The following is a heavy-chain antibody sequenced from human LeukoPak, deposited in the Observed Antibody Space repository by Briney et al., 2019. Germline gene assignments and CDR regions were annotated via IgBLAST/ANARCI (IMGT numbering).Heavy chain of an antibody. CDR3: ARMPPRYAITMIVKGVPGLYAFDI. J-gene: IGHJ3*02. D-gene: IGHD3-22*01. CDR2: FNPNSGGT. V-gene: IGHV1-2*02. Sequence: ASVKVSCKASGDSFTDYYIHWVRQAPGQRLEWMAWFNPNSGGTRFAQNFQGRVTMTRDASISTTYMELSILRSEDTAVYYCARMPPRYAITMIVKGVPGLYAFDIWGQGTMVTVSS. CDR1: GDSFTDYY.